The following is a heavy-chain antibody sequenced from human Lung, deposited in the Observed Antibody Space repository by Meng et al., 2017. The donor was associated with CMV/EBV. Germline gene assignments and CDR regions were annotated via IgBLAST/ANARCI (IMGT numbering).Heavy chain of an antibody. J-gene: IGHJ6*02. CDR3: AREEYSSSSQAGQYYYYYYGMDV. V-gene: IGHV3-20*04. D-gene: IGHD6-6*01. CDR2: INWNGGST. Sequence: SCAASGFTFDDYGMSWVRQAPGKGLEWVSGINWNGGSTGYADSVKGRFTIPRDNAKNSLYLQMNSLRAEDTALYYCAREEYSSSSQAGQYYYYYYGMDVWXQGTTVTVSS. CDR1: GFTFDDYG.